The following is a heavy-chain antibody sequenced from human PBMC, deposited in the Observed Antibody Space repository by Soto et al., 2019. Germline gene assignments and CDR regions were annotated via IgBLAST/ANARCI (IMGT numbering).Heavy chain of an antibody. CDR3: AKPGDYDGLFHY. D-gene: IGHD4-17*01. V-gene: IGHV3-30*18. Sequence: GGSLRLSCAASGFTFSSYGMHWVRQAPVKGLEWVAVVSYDGRNKYYGDPVKGRFTISRDNSKNTLYLQMDSLRAEDTAVYYCAKPGDYDGLFHYWGQGTLVTVSS. CDR2: VSYDGRNK. CDR1: GFTFSSYG. J-gene: IGHJ4*02.